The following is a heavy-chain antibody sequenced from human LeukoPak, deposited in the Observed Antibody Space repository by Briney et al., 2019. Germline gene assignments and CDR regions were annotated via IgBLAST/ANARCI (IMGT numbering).Heavy chain of an antibody. V-gene: IGHV3-23*01. Sequence: GGSLRLSCAASGFTFSSYAMSWVRQAPGKGLEWVSVISGSGGTTYYADSVKGRITISRDNSKNTLYLQMNSLRAEDTAVYYCAKDRNAYDYRDYWGQGTLVTVSS. CDR2: ISGSGGTT. J-gene: IGHJ4*02. D-gene: IGHD5-12*01. CDR3: AKDRNAYDYRDY. CDR1: GFTFSSYA.